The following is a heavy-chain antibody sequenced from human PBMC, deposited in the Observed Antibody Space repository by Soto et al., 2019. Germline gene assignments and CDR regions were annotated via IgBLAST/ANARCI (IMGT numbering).Heavy chain of an antibody. CDR3: ARGLLGGAAA. J-gene: IGHJ5*02. D-gene: IGHD3-16*01. CDR2: INPSGST. CDR1: GGSLSGYY. Sequence: QVQLQQWGAGLLKPSETLSLTCAVYGGSLSGYYWSWIRQPPGQGLEWIGEINPSGSTSYIPSLESRVIMSVDTSKNQFPLRLSSVTAADTAVYYCARGLLGGAAAWGQGSLVTVSS. V-gene: IGHV4-34*01.